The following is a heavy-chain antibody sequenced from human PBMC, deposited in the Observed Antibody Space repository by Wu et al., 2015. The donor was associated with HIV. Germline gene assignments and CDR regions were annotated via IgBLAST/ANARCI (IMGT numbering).Heavy chain of an antibody. Sequence: QVQLVQSGAELRKPGASVKVSCKASGYTFTTYEINWVRQTSGQGLEWMGWINPNSGGTNYAQKFQGRVTMTRDTSISTAYMELSRLRSDDTAVYYCARSTVTTFERGGMDVWGQGTTVTVSS. J-gene: IGHJ6*02. CDR1: GYTFTTYE. CDR2: INPNSGGT. D-gene: IGHD4-17*01. V-gene: IGHV1-2*02. CDR3: ARSTVTTFERGGMDV.